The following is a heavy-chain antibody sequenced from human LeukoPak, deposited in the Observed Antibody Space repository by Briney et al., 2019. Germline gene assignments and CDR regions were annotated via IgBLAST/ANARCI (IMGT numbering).Heavy chain of an antibody. V-gene: IGHV4-34*01. CDR2: INHSGST. CDR3: ARGSISRLENWFDP. CDR1: GGPFSGYY. Sequence: SETLSLTCAVYGGPFSGYYWSWIRQSPGKGLEWIGEINHSGSTNYNPSLKSRVTISVDTSKKQFSLKLSSVTAADTAVYYCARGSISRLENWFDPWGQGTLVTVSS. D-gene: IGHD3-16*01. J-gene: IGHJ5*02.